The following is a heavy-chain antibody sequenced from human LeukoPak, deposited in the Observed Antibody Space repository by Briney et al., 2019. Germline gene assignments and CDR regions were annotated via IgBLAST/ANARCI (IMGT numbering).Heavy chain of an antibody. D-gene: IGHD3-3*01. CDR1: GGSISSGDYY. CDR3: ARQRFPYYYYMDV. J-gene: IGHJ6*03. V-gene: IGHV4-30-4*01. CDR2: IYYSGST. Sequence: PSETLSLTCTVSGGSISSGDYYWSWIRQPPGKGLEWIGYIYYSGSTYYNPSLKSRVTISVDTSKNQFSLKLSSVTAADTAVYYCARQRFPYYYYMDVWGKGTTVTVSS.